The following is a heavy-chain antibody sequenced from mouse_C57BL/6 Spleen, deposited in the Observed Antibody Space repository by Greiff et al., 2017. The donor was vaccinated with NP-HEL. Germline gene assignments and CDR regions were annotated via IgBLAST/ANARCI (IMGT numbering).Heavy chain of an antibody. Sequence: QVQLQQPGAELVRPGSSVKLSCKASGYTFTSYWMDWVKQRPGQGLEWIGNIYPSDSETHYNQKFKDKATLTVDKSSSTAYMQLSSLTSEDSAVYYCARAPIYYYGSSYWYFDGWGTGTTVTVSS. D-gene: IGHD1-1*01. V-gene: IGHV1-61*01. CDR1: GYTFTSYW. CDR3: ARAPIYYYGSSYWYFDG. J-gene: IGHJ1*03. CDR2: IYPSDSET.